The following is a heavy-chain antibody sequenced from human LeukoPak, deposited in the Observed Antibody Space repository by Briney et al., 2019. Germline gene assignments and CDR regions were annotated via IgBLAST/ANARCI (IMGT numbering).Heavy chain of an antibody. J-gene: IGHJ4*02. V-gene: IGHV3-53*01. D-gene: IGHD3-3*01. CDR2: LYNGGST. CDR1: GFTVSSNY. Sequence: KSGGSLRLSCAASGFTVSSNYMSWVRQAPGKGLEWVSVLYNGGSTYYADSVKGRFTISRDNSKNTLYLQMNSLRAEDTAVYYCARLDFWSGYFFDYWGQGTLVTVSS. CDR3: ARLDFWSGYFFDY.